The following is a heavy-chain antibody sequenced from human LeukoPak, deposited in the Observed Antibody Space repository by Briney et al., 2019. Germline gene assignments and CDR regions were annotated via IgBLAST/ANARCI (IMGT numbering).Heavy chain of an antibody. Sequence: GASVKVSCKASGYTFTGYYMHWVRQATGQGLEWMGWMNPNSGNTGYAQKFQGRVTMTRSTSISTAYMELSSLRFDFTGIYQHTRSVRNGHIDYWGQGTLVTVSS. CDR2: MNPNSGNT. CDR1: GYTFTGYY. D-gene: IGHD2-21*01. V-gene: IGHV1-8*02. J-gene: IGHJ4*02. CDR3: TRSVRNGHIDY.